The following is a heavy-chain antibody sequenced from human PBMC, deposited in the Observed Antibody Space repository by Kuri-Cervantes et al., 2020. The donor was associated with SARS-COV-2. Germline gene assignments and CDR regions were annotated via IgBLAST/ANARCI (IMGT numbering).Heavy chain of an antibody. CDR3: ARERGTSYYYYYMDV. V-gene: IGHV1-18*01. CDR1: GYTFTSYG. Sequence: ASVKVSCKAPGYTFTSYGISWVRQAPGQGLEWMGWISAYNGNTNYAQKLQGRVTMTTDTSTSTAYMELRSLRSDDTAVYYCARERGTSYYYYYMDVWGKGTTVTVSS. J-gene: IGHJ6*03. D-gene: IGHD1-7*01. CDR2: ISAYNGNT.